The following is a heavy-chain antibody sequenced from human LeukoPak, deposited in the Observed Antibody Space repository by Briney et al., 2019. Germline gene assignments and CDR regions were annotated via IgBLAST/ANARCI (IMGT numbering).Heavy chain of an antibody. CDR2: ISYDGSNR. CDR1: GFTFSSYG. Sequence: GGSLRLSCAASGFTFSSYGMHWVRQAPGKGLEWVAVISYDGSNRYYADSVKGRFTISRDNSKNTLYLQMNSLRAEDTAVYYCANGAFDIWGQGTMVTVSS. J-gene: IGHJ3*02. V-gene: IGHV3-30*18. CDR3: ANGAFDI.